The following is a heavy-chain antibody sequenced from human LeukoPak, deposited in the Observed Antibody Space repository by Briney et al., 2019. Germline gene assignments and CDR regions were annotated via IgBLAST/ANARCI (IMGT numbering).Heavy chain of an antibody. D-gene: IGHD3-22*01. CDR1: GFSVSSNY. J-gene: IGHJ4*02. CDR2: IYSGGST. Sequence: GGSLRLSFAASGFSVSSNYMSWVRQAPGKGLECVSVIYSGGSTYYSDSVKGRFTISRDNSKNTLYLQMNSLRAEDTAVYYCARKTDSSGSGDYWGQRTLVTVSS. V-gene: IGHV3-53*01. CDR3: ARKTDSSGSGDY.